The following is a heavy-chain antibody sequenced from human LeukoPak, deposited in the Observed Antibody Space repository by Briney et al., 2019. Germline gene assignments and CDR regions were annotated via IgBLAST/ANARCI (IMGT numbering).Heavy chain of an antibody. CDR1: GFTLSDYS. J-gene: IGHJ4*02. V-gene: IGHV3-7*01. Sequence: GGSLRLSCAASGFTLSDYSMNWVRQAPGKGLEWVANMNQDGSEKYYVDSVKGRFTISRDNAKNSLYLQMNNLRAEDTAVYYCARGGELLRPADYWGQGTLVTVSS. CDR2: MNQDGSEK. D-gene: IGHD3-16*01. CDR3: ARGGELLRPADY.